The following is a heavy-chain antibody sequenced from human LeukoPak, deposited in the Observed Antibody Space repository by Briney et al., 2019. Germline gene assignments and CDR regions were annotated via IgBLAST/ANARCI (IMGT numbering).Heavy chain of an antibody. D-gene: IGHD6-13*01. Sequence: ASVKVSCKASGYTFTSYAMHWVRQAPGQRLEWMGWINAGNGNTKYSQEFQGRVTITRDTSASTAYMELSSLRAEDMAVYYCAREGAGVGDIAAAGTQDYWGQGTLVTVSS. CDR3: AREGAGVGDIAAAGTQDY. CDR1: GYTFTSYA. J-gene: IGHJ4*02. V-gene: IGHV1-3*03. CDR2: INAGNGNT.